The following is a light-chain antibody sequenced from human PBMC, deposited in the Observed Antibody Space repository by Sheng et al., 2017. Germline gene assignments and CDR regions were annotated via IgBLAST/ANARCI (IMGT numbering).Light chain of an antibody. V-gene: IGKV3-11*01. CDR3: QQRSNWWT. Sequence: EIVLTQSPATLSLSPGERATLSCRASQSVSSYLAWYQQKPGQAPRLLIYDASNRATGIPARFSGSGSGTDFTLTISSLEPEDFAVYYCQQRSNWWTFGQGTEGGNQT. CDR2: DAS. J-gene: IGKJ1*01. CDR1: QSVSSY.